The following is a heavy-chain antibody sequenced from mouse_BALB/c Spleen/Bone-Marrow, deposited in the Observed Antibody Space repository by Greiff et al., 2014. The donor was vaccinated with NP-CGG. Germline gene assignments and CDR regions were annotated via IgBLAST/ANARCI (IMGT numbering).Heavy chain of an antibody. D-gene: IGHD1-2*01. CDR3: AAGESTTAGFAY. V-gene: IGHV3-1*02. CDR1: GYSITSGYV. CDR2: IHYSGCT. J-gene: IGHJ3*01. Sequence: EVQLLESGSDLVKPSQSLSLTCTVTGYSITSGYVWYWIRQFPGNKLEWVDYIHYSGCTNYNPSLKSRFSITRDTSKNQFFLQLNSVTTEDTATYYCAAGESTTAGFAYWGQGTLVTVSA.